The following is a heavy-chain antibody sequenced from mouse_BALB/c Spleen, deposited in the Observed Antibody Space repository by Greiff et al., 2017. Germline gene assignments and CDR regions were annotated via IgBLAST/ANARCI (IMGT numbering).Heavy chain of an antibody. CDR2: ISSGGSYT. CDR3: ARLNPYYAMDY. V-gene: IGHV5-6*01. J-gene: IGHJ4*01. CDR1: GFTFSSYG. Sequence: EVKLVESGGDLVKPGGSLKLSCAASGFTFSSYGMSWVRQTPDKRLEWVATISSGGSYTYYPDSVKGRFTISRDNAKNTLYLQMSSLKSEDTAMYYCARLNPYYAMDYWGQGTSVTVSS.